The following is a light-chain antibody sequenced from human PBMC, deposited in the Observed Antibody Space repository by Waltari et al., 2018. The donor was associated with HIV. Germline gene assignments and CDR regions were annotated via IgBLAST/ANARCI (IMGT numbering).Light chain of an antibody. Sequence: QSVLTQPPSASGTPGQRVTISCSGSSSNIGSNYVYWYQQLPGTAPQLLSYRNKRRPSGVPDRFSGSKSGTSASLAISGLRSEDEADYYCAAWDDSLSGPGVFGGGTKLTVL. J-gene: IGLJ3*02. CDR2: RNK. V-gene: IGLV1-47*01. CDR3: AAWDDSLSGPGV. CDR1: SSNIGSNY.